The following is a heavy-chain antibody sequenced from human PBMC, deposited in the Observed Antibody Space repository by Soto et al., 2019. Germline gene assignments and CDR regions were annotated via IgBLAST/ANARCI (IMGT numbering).Heavy chain of an antibody. CDR2: IFYNGTT. D-gene: IGHD3-10*01. V-gene: IGHV4-61*01. CDR3: ATTRGLAVGGSFDY. J-gene: IGHJ4*02. CDR1: GVSVSGSSC. Sequence: SETLSLTCTVSGVSVSGSSCWTWIRQAPGKGLEWIGCIFYNGTTNYNPSLRSPVTISVDTSKNQFSLKLNSVAAADTAFYYCATTRGLAVGGSFDYWGEGMLVTVA.